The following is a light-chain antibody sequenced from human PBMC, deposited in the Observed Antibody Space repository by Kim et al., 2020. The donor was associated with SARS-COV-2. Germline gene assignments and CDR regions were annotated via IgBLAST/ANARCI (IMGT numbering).Light chain of an antibody. CDR2: GAS. CDR3: QQYHKWPPLT. V-gene: IGKV3-15*01. Sequence: EIVMTQFPAALSVSPGERATLSCRASQSVSSNLAWYQQRPGQAPRLLIYGASTRATGIPARFSGSGSGTEFTLTISSLQPEDFAVYYCQQYHKWPPLTFGGGTKVEIK. J-gene: IGKJ4*02. CDR1: QSVSSN.